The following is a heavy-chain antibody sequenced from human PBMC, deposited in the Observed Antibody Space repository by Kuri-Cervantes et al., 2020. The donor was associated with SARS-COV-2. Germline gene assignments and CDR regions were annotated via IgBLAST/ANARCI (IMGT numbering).Heavy chain of an antibody. V-gene: IGHV3-53*01. CDR3: AKGTDYGDYEEDWFDP. D-gene: IGHD4-17*01. Sequence: GESLKISCAASGFTVSSNYMSWVRQAPGKGLEWVSVIYSGGSTYYADSVKGRFTISRDNSKNTLYLQMNSLRAEDTAVYYCAKGTDYGDYEEDWFDPWGQGTLVTVSS. CDR2: IYSGGST. J-gene: IGHJ5*02. CDR1: GFTVSSNY.